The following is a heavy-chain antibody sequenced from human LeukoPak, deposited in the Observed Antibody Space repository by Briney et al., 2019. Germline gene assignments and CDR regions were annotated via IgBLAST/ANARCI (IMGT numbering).Heavy chain of an antibody. J-gene: IGHJ4*02. V-gene: IGHV3-66*02. Sequence: GGSLRLSCADSGFTVSSNYMSWVRQAPGKGLEWVSVIYSGGSTYYADSVKGRFTISRDNSKNTLYLQMNSLRAEDTAVYYCAKGVTLFDYWGQGTLVTVSS. CDR2: IYSGGST. CDR3: AKGVTLFDY. CDR1: GFTVSSNY. D-gene: IGHD2-21*02.